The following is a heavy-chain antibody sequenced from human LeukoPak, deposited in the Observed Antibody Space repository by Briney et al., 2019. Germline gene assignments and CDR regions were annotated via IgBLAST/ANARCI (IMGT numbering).Heavy chain of an antibody. CDR1: GFTFSTFA. J-gene: IGHJ2*01. V-gene: IGHV3-23*01. Sequence: GGSLRLSCAASGFTFSTFAMSWVRQAPGKGLECVSVISESGDYTNFADSVKGRFSISRDNSKSTLYLQLNSLRAEDTAVYHCAKHGVTSLFYFDLWGRGTLVTVSS. D-gene: IGHD2-21*02. CDR3: AKHGVTSLFYFDL. CDR2: ISESGDYT.